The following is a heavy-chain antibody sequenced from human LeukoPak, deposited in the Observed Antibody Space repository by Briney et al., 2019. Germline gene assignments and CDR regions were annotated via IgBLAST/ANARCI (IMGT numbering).Heavy chain of an antibody. Sequence: SVKVSCKASRGTFSSYAISWVRQAPGQGLEWMGGIIPIFGTANYAQKLQGRVTMTTDTSTSTAYMELRSLRSDDTAVYYCARDHSSSYDYVWGSYRGNWFDPWGQGTLVTVSS. CDR1: RGTFSSYA. D-gene: IGHD3-16*02. J-gene: IGHJ5*02. V-gene: IGHV1-69*05. CDR3: ARDHSSSYDYVWGSYRGNWFDP. CDR2: IIPIFGTA.